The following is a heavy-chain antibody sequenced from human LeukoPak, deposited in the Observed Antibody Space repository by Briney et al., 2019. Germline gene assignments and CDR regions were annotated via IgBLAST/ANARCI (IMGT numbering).Heavy chain of an antibody. V-gene: IGHV1-8*02. D-gene: IGHD3-10*01. J-gene: IGHJ4*02. CDR2: LNPHSGNT. CDR1: GYIFTNYA. CDR3: ARRIISDY. Sequence: ASAKVSCKASGYIFTNYAMNWVRQAPGQGLEWMGWLNPHSGNTGYAQKFQGRVAMTRNTSISTAYMELSSLRSDDTAVYYCARRIISDYWGQGSLVTVSS.